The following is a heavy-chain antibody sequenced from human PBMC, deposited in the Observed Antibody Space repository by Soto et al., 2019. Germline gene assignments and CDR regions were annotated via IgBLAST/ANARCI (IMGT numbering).Heavy chain of an antibody. D-gene: IGHD3-22*01. CDR2: ISYDGSNK. V-gene: IGHV3-30-3*01. CDR3: ARETSGYYAFDI. J-gene: IGHJ3*02. CDR1: GFTFSSYA. Sequence: GGSLRLSCAASGFTFSSYAMHWVRQAPGKGLEWVAVISYDGSNKYYADSVKGRFTISRDNSKNTLYLQMNSLRAEDTAVYYCARETSGYYAFDIWGQGTMVTVSS.